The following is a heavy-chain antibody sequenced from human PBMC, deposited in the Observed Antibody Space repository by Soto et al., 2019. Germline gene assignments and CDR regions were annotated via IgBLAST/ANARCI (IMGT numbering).Heavy chain of an antibody. D-gene: IGHD3-22*01. V-gene: IGHV3-21*01. CDR1: GFTFSSYS. CDR2: ISSSSSYI. CDR3: ARDGNPYYYDSSGYYGMDV. J-gene: IGHJ6*02. Sequence: SLRLSCAASGFTFSSYSMNWVRQAPGKGLEWVSSISSSSSYIYYADSVKGRFTISRDNAKNSLYLQMNSLRAEDTAVYYCARDGNPYYYDSSGYYGMDVWGQGTTVTVSS.